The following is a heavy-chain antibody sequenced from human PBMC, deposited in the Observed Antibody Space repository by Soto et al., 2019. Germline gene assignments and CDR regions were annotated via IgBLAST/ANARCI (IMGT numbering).Heavy chain of an antibody. CDR1: GFTFSSYG. V-gene: IGHV3-30*18. Sequence: QVQLVESGGGVVQPGRSLRLSCAASGFTFSSYGMHWVRQAPGKGLEWVAVISYDGSNKYYADSVKGRFTISRDNSKNTLYLQMKSLRAEDRAVYYCAKGTLYYDSSGYLSYWGQGTLVTVSS. CDR2: ISYDGSNK. CDR3: AKGTLYYDSSGYLSY. J-gene: IGHJ4*02. D-gene: IGHD3-22*01.